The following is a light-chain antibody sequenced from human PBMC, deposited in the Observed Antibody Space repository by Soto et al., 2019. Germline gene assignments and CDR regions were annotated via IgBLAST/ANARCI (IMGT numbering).Light chain of an antibody. CDR2: KTS. CDR1: QSIGVW. V-gene: IGKV1-5*03. J-gene: IGKJ1*01. CDR3: QYYDNYSWT. Sequence: DIPLTQSTSTLSASVGDRVTITCRASQSIGVWLTWYQQKPGKAPNFLIYKTSTLESGIPSRFSSSGSGTEFTLTISSLQPDDFATYHCQYYDNYSWTFGQGTKVEIK.